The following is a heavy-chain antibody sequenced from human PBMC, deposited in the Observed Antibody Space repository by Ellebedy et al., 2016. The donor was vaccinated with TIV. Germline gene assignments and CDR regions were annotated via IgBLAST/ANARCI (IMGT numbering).Heavy chain of an antibody. CDR1: GGSISSGGYY. J-gene: IGHJ4*02. D-gene: IGHD4-17*01. Sequence: LRLSCTVSGGSISSGGYYWNWIRQHPGKGLEWIGNIYNSGSTDYNPSLKSRVTISVDTSKNQFSLKLNSVTAADTAVYYCARGHGDYLFDNWGQGTLVTVSS. V-gene: IGHV4-31*03. CDR3: ARGHGDYLFDN. CDR2: IYNSGST.